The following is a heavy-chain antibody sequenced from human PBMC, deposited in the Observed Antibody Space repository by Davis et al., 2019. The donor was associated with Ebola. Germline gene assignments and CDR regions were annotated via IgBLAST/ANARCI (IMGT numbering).Heavy chain of an antibody. V-gene: IGHV4-4*02. CDR1: GGSISSSNW. J-gene: IGHJ5*02. CDR2: IYHSGST. D-gene: IGHD3/OR15-3a*01. CDR3: TRDRLIGPRVDT. Sequence: SETLSLTCAVSGGSISSSNWWSWVRQPPGKGLEWIGEIYHSGSTNYNPSLKSRVTISVDKSKNQFSLRLNSVTAADTAMYYCTRDRLIGPRVDTWGQGTLVAVSS.